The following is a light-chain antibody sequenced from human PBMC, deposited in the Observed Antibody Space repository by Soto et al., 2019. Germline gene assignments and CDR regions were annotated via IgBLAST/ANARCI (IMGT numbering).Light chain of an antibody. V-gene: IGLV2-23*02. CDR1: SSDVGGYNL. CDR3: CSYAGSTTLYV. CDR2: EVS. Sequence: QSALTQPASVSGSPGQSITISCTGTSSDVGGYNLVSWYLQHPGKAPKLMIYEVSKRPSGVSNRFSGSKSGNTASLTISGLQAEDEADYYCCSYAGSTTLYVFGTGTKVTVL. J-gene: IGLJ1*01.